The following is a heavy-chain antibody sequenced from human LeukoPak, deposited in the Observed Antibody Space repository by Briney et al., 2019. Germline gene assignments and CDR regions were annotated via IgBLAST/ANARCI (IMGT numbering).Heavy chain of an antibody. D-gene: IGHD2-21*02. CDR2: MNPNSGNT. V-gene: IGHV1-8*01. CDR1: GYTFTTYD. J-gene: IGHJ4*02. Sequence: ASVKVSCKASGYTFTTYDINWLRQATGQGLEWMGWMNPNSGNTGYAQRFQGRVTMTRNTSISTAYMELSSLRSEDTAVYYCARAVDGDLDYWGQGALVAVSS. CDR3: ARAVDGDLDY.